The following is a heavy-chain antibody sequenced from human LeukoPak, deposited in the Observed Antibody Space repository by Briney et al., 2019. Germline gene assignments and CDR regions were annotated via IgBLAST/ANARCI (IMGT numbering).Heavy chain of an antibody. D-gene: IGHD3-9*01. Sequence: GGSLRLSCAASGFTFSSYAMSWVRQAPGKGLEWVSAISGSGGSTYYADSVKGRFTISRDNSKNTLYLQMNSLRAEDTAVYYCAKDGIRYFDWFTTGDCWGQGTLVTVSS. CDR1: GFTFSSYA. J-gene: IGHJ4*02. CDR2: ISGSGGST. V-gene: IGHV3-23*01. CDR3: AKDGIRYFDWFTTGDC.